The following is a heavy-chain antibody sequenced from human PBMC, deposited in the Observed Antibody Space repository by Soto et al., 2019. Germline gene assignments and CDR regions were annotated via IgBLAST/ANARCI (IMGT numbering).Heavy chain of an antibody. CDR3: ARDSMITFGGVIVPASDAFDI. J-gene: IGHJ3*02. CDR2: ISSSGSTI. Sequence: GGSLRLSCAASGFTVSDYYMSWIRQAPGKELEWVSYISSSGSTIYYADSVKGRFTISRDNAKNSLYLQMNSLRAEDTAVYYCARDSMITFGGVIVPASDAFDIWGQGTMVTVSS. CDR1: GFTVSDYY. V-gene: IGHV3-11*01. D-gene: IGHD3-16*02.